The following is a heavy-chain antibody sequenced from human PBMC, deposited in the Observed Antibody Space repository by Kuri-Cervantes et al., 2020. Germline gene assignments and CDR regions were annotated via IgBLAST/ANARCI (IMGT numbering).Heavy chain of an antibody. CDR3: ARHGLGDGDAFDI. Sequence: GGSLRLSCKGSGYRFTSYWIGWVRQMPGKGLEWMGIIYPGDSDTRYSPSFQGQVTISADKSISTAYLQWSSLKASDTAMYYCARHGLGDGDAFDIWGQGTMVTVSS. CDR2: IYPGDSDT. J-gene: IGHJ3*02. D-gene: IGHD2-21*02. V-gene: IGHV5-51*01. CDR1: GYRFTSYW.